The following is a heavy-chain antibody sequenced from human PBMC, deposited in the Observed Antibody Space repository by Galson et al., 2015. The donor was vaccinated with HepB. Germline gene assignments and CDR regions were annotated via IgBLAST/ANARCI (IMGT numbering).Heavy chain of an antibody. CDR3: TRIALSGSYWYFDY. CDR2: ISTTSDNK. J-gene: IGHJ4*02. Sequence: SLRLSCAVSGFTFSSYTMNWVRQAPGKGLEWISYISTTSDNKFSADSGKGRVIISRDNAKNLLYLQMNSLRAEDTAVYYCTRIALSGSYWYFDYWGQGSLVTVSS. CDR1: GFTFSSYT. D-gene: IGHD1-26*01. V-gene: IGHV3-48*01.